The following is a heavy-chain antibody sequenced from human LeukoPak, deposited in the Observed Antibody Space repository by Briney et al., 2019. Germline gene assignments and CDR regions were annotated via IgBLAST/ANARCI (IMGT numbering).Heavy chain of an antibody. V-gene: IGHV1-24*01. J-gene: IGHJ4*02. Sequence: ASVKVSCKVSGYTLTELSMHWVRQAPGKGLEWMGGFDPEDGETIYAQKFQGRVTMTEDTSTDTAYMELSSLRSEDTAVYYCATQGRFLEWLFFDYWGQGTLVTVSS. CDR2: FDPEDGET. CDR1: GYTLTELS. CDR3: ATQGRFLEWLFFDY. D-gene: IGHD3-3*01.